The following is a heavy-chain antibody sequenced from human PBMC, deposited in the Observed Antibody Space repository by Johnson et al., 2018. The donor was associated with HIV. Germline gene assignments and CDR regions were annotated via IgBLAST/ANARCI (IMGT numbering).Heavy chain of an antibody. CDR3: ARVERWLQFAFDI. Sequence: EVQLVESWGGVVQPGRSLRLSCAASGFTFSSYAMSWVRQAPGKGLEWVSAISGSGGSTYYADSVKGRFTISRDNSKNTLYLQMNSLRAEDTAVYYCARVERWLQFAFDIWGQGTMVTVSS. J-gene: IGHJ3*02. CDR1: GFTFSSYA. CDR2: ISGSGGST. D-gene: IGHD5-24*01. V-gene: IGHV3-23*04.